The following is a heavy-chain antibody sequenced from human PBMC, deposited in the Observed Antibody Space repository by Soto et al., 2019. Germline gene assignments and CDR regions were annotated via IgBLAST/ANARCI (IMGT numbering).Heavy chain of an antibody. Sequence: GGSLRLSCAASGFTFSGSSMHWVRQASGKGLEWIGHIRSKANSYATAYAASVKGRFTISRDDSKNTAYLQMNSLKSEDSAVYHCTRVTETTFPFDYWGQGTLVTVSS. D-gene: IGHD4-4*01. J-gene: IGHJ4*02. CDR2: IRSKANSYAT. V-gene: IGHV3-73*01. CDR1: GFTFSGSS. CDR3: TRVTETTFPFDY.